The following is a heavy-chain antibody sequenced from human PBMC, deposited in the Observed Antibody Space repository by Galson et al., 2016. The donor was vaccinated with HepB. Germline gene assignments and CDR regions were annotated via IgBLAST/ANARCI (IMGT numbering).Heavy chain of an antibody. V-gene: IGHV6-1*01. CDR3: ARHYSNSSSNDGMDL. Sequence: FASSGDSVSSNSATRNWIRQSPSRGLEWLGRAYSRAKWYNDFAVSVESRVTINPDTSTNQFSLHLNSVTPEDTAVYYCARHYSNSSSNDGMDLWGRGTVVTVSS. D-gene: IGHD6-6*01. J-gene: IGHJ3*01. CDR1: GDSVSSNSAT. CDR2: AYSRAKWYN.